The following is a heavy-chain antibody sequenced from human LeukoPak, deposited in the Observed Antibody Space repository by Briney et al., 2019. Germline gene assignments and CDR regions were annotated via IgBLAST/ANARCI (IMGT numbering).Heavy chain of an antibody. CDR2: INTNGTVT. D-gene: IGHD6-19*01. Sequence: GGSLRLSCAASGFTFSKYWMLWVRQAPGKGLESVSRINTNGTVTTYADSVKGRFTVSRDNADNTMFLQMSSVRDEDTAVYYCATKQWLAPPPDSWGQGTPVTVSS. J-gene: IGHJ4*02. V-gene: IGHV3-74*01. CDR1: GFTFSKYW. CDR3: ATKQWLAPPPDS.